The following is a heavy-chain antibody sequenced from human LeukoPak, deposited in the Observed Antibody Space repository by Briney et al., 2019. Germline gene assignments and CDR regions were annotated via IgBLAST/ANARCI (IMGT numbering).Heavy chain of an antibody. V-gene: IGHV3-11*01. CDR2: ISSSGSTI. CDR1: GFTFTDYY. CDR3: PRAIDSSSYRWFDP. J-gene: IGHJ5*02. D-gene: IGHD6-6*01. Sequence: GGSLRPSCAASGFTFTDYYMSWIRQAPGKGLEWVSYISSSGSTIYYADSVKGRFTISRDNAKNSLYLQMNSLRAEDTAVYYCPRAIDSSSYRWFDPWGQGTLDTVSS.